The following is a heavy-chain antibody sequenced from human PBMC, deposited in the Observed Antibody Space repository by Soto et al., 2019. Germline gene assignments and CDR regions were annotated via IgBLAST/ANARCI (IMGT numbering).Heavy chain of an antibody. D-gene: IGHD5-18*01. Sequence: PGGSLRLSCAASGFTISSYAMSWVRQAPGKGLEWVSAISGSGGSTYYADSVKGRFTISRDNSKNTLYLQMSSLRAEDTAVYYCVKGAGIQLWLSRLNFGYWGRGTLVTVSS. CDR2: ISGSGGST. CDR1: GFTISSYA. V-gene: IGHV3-23*01. CDR3: VKGAGIQLWLSRLNFGY. J-gene: IGHJ4*02.